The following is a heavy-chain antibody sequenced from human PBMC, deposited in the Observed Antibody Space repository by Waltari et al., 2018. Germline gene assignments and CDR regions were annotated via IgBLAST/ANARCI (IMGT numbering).Heavy chain of an antibody. V-gene: IGHV1-2*06. CDR1: GHTFTGHP. J-gene: IGHJ4*02. CDR2: MSPNSVDS. D-gene: IGHD3-16*01. Sequence: QVKLVQSGAEVQKPGASVRVSCKISGHTFTGHPMPWVRQAPGQGLEWMGRMSPNSVDSTFSQKFQGRRTLTRDTAISTAYMELNNLTPDDTAVYYCARFGAENWGQGTLVTVSS. CDR3: ARFGAEN.